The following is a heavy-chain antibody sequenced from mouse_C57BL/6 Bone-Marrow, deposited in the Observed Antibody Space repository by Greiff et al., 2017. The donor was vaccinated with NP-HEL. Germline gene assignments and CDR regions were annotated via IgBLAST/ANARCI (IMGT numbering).Heavy chain of an antibody. Sequence: QVQLQQSGAELARPGASVKLSCQASGYTFTSYGISWVKQRTGQGLEWIGEIYPRSGNTYYNEKFKGKATLTADKSSIKAYMELRSLTSEDSAVYFCARGDYGSPFYAMDYWGQGTSVTVSS. V-gene: IGHV1-81*01. D-gene: IGHD1-1*01. CDR2: IYPRSGNT. CDR1: GYTFTSYG. J-gene: IGHJ4*01. CDR3: ARGDYGSPFYAMDY.